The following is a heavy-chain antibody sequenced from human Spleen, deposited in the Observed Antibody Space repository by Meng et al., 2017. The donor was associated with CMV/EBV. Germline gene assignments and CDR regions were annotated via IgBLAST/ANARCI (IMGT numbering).Heavy chain of an antibody. CDR1: FTVSSFS. CDR3: ARDTSYHYDTSGYYFFDY. V-gene: IGHV3-21*01. Sequence: FTVSSFSMNWVRQAPRKGLEWVSSISSGSSYIYYADSVKGRFTISRDNAKNSLYLQMNSLRAEDTAVYYCARDTSYHYDTSGYYFFDYWGQGTLVTVSS. CDR2: ISSGSSYI. J-gene: IGHJ4*02. D-gene: IGHD3-22*01.